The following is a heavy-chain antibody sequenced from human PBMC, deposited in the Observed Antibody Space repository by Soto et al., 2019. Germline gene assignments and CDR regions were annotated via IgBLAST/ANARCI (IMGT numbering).Heavy chain of an antibody. CDR2: IYWDDDK. D-gene: IGHD2-15*01. Sequence: QITLKESGPTLVKPTQTLTLTCTFSGFSLSTSGVGVAWIRQPPGKALEWLALIYWDDDKRYRPSLETRLTITNHTSKTQVVLTMTTMASVDTATYYCAYLPCSGGTCYWFSYSGMDVWGQGTTVTVSS. CDR3: AYLPCSGGTCYWFSYSGMDV. J-gene: IGHJ6*02. V-gene: IGHV2-5*02. CDR1: GFSLSTSGVG.